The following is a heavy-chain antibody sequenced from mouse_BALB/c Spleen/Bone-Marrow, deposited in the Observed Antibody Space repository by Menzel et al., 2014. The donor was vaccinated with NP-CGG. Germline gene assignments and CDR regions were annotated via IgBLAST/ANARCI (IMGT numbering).Heavy chain of an antibody. CDR2: ISTYSGNT. V-gene: IGHV1-67*01. D-gene: IGHD2-2*01. J-gene: IGHJ3*01. CDR3: ARSGYGYDWFAY. CDR1: GYTLTDYA. Sequence: QVQLQQPGPELVRPGVSVKISCKGSGYTLTDYAMHWVKQSHAKSLEWIGVISTYSGNTNYNQKFKGKATMTVDKSSSTAYMELARLTSEDSAIYYCARSGYGYDWFAYWGQGTLVTVSA.